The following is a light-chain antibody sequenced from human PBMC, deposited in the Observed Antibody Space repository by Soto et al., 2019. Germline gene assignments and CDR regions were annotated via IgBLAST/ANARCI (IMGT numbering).Light chain of an antibody. J-gene: IGLJ3*02. CDR1: TSNIGAGFD. CDR2: GNI. Sequence: QPVLTQPPSVSGAPGQRVTISCTGSTSNIGAGFDVHWYQQLPGTAPKLLIYGNINRPSGVPDRFSGSKSGTSASLAITGLQAEDEADYYCQSYDSSLSGSVFGGGTKLPS. V-gene: IGLV1-40*01. CDR3: QSYDSSLSGSV.